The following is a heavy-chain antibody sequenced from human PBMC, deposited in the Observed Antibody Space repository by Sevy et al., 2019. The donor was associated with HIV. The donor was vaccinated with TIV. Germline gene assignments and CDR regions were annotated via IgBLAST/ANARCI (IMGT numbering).Heavy chain of an antibody. CDR2: ITGSGSKT. Sequence: VGSLRLSCAASGFTFSGYAMSWVRQAPGKGLEWVSLITGSGSKTYYADSVKGRFTISRDNSKNTVNLQMNSLRVEDTAIYYCAKETWGLFDPWGQGILVTVSS. D-gene: IGHD7-27*01. CDR3: AKETWGLFDP. V-gene: IGHV3-23*01. J-gene: IGHJ5*02. CDR1: GFTFSGYA.